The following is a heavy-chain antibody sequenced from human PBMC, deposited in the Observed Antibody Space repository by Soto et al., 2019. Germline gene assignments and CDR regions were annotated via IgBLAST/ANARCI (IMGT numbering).Heavy chain of an antibody. CDR1: GGSISSSSYY. J-gene: IGHJ5*02. V-gene: IGHV4-39*01. D-gene: IGHD4-17*01. Sequence: QLQLQESGPGLVKPSETLSLTCTVSGGSISSSSYYWGCIRQPPGKGLEWSGSIYYSRSTHYNPSLKSRVTIVVDTSENQFSLKLSSVTAADPAVYYCASVDYRDYNWFAPWVQGTMVIVSS. CDR3: ASVDYRDYNWFAP. CDR2: IYYSRST.